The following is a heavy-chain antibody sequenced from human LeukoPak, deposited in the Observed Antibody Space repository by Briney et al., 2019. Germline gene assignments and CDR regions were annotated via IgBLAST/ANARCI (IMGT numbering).Heavy chain of an antibody. J-gene: IGHJ4*02. V-gene: IGHV3-21*01. Sequence: GGSLRLSCPASGFTFSSYGMNWVRQAPGKGLEWVSSISSSSSYIYYADSVKGRFTISRDNAKNSLYLQMNSLRAEDTAVYYCARFGDYVFLDYWGQGTLVTVSS. CDR1: GFTFSSYG. CDR3: ARFGDYVFLDY. CDR2: ISSSSSYI. D-gene: IGHD4-17*01.